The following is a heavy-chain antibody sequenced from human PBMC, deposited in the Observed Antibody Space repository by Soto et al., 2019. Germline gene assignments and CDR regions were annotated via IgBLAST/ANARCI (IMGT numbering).Heavy chain of an antibody. D-gene: IGHD3-10*01. CDR3: ARSMARGVIMRPTYYYYGMDV. CDR1: GGTFSSYA. CDR2: IIPIFGTA. J-gene: IGHJ6*02. Sequence: VASVKVSCKASGGTFSSYAISWVRQAPGQGLEWMGGIIPIFGTANYAQKFQGRVTITADESTSTAYMELSSLRSEDTAVYYCARSMARGVIMRPTYYYYGMDVWGQGTTVTVSS. V-gene: IGHV1-69*13.